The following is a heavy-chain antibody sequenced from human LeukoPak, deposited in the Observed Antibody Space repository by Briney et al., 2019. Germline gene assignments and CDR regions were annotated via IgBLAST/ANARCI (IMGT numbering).Heavy chain of an antibody. CDR1: GFTFSSYE. Sequence: GGSLRLSCAASGFTFSSYEMNWVCQAPGKGLEWVSYISSSGSTIYYADSVKGRLTISRDNAKNSLYLQMNSLRAEDTAVYYCARDTMIAFDYWGQGTLVTVSS. CDR3: ARDTMIAFDY. V-gene: IGHV3-48*03. J-gene: IGHJ4*02. CDR2: ISSSGSTI. D-gene: IGHD3-22*01.